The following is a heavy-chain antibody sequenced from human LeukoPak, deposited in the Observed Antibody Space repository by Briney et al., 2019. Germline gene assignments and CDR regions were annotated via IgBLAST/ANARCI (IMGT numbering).Heavy chain of an antibody. Sequence: SETLSLTCTVSGGSISSYYWSWIRQPPGKGLEWTGYIYYSGSTNYNPSLKSRVTISVDTSKNQFSLKLSSVTAADTAVYYCAGHSGGYYYYYGMDVWGQGTTVTVSS. CDR3: AGHSGGYYYYYGMDV. CDR2: IYYSGST. V-gene: IGHV4-59*08. CDR1: GGSISSYY. D-gene: IGHD1-26*01. J-gene: IGHJ6*02.